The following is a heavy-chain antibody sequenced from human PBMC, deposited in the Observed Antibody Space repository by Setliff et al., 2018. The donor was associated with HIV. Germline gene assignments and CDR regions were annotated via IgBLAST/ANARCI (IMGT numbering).Heavy chain of an antibody. CDR2: MNPNSGNT. Sequence: ASVKVSCKASGYTFTSYDINWVRQATGQGLEWMGWMNPNSGNTGYAQKFQGRVTMTRNTSISTAYMELSSLRSEDTAVYYCARVEQLEYYFDYWGQGTLVTVSS. V-gene: IGHV1-8*02. J-gene: IGHJ4*02. CDR1: GYTFTSYD. CDR3: ARVEQLEYYFDY. D-gene: IGHD6-6*01.